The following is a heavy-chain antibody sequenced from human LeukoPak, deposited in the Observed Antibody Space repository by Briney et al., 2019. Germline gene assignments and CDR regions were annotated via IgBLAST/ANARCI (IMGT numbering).Heavy chain of an antibody. Sequence: GGSLRLSCAASGFTFSSYAMSWVRQAPGKGLEWVSAISSSGGSTYYADSVKGRFTISRDNSKNTLYLQMNSLRAEDTAVYYCAKVVAEYSSSLPLDYWGQGTLVTVSS. J-gene: IGHJ4*02. D-gene: IGHD6-13*01. CDR2: ISSSGGST. V-gene: IGHV3-23*01. CDR1: GFTFSSYA. CDR3: AKVVAEYSSSLPLDY.